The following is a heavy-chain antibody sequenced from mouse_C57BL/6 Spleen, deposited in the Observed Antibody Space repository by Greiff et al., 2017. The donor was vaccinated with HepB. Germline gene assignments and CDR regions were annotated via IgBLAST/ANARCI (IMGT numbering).Heavy chain of an antibody. J-gene: IGHJ3*01. Sequence: VMLVESGPGLVQPSQSLSITCTVSGFSLTSYGVHWVRQSPGKGLEWLGVIWSGGSTDYNAAFISRLSISKDNSKSQVFFKMNSLQADDTAIYYCARGPYSNYVAWFAYWGQGTLVTVSA. V-gene: IGHV2-2*01. D-gene: IGHD2-5*01. CDR3: ARGPYSNYVAWFAY. CDR2: IWSGGST. CDR1: GFSLTSYG.